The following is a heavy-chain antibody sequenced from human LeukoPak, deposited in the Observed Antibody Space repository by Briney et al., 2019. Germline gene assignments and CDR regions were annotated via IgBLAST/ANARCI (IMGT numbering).Heavy chain of an antibody. Sequence: PSETLSLTCAVYGGSFSGYYWSWIRQPPGKGLEWIGEINHSGSTNYNPSLKSRVTISVDRSKNQFSLKLSSVTAADTAVYYCARNRGELRAFDIWGQGTMVTVSS. D-gene: IGHD1-26*01. CDR2: INHSGST. CDR1: GGSFSGYY. J-gene: IGHJ3*02. V-gene: IGHV4-34*01. CDR3: ARNRGELRAFDI.